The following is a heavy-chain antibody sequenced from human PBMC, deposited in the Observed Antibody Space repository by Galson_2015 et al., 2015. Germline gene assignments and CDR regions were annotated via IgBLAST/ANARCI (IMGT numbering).Heavy chain of an antibody. D-gene: IGHD2-15*01. V-gene: IGHV1-46*01. J-gene: IGHJ5*02. CDR1: GYTFTSYY. CDR3: ARDGCSGGSCYPTDYNWFDP. Sequence: SVKVSCKASGYTFTSYYMHWVRQAPGQGLEWMGIINPSGGSTSYAQKFQGRVTMTRDTSTSTVYMELSSLRSEDTAVYYCARDGCSGGSCYPTDYNWFDPWGQGTLVTVSS. CDR2: INPSGGST.